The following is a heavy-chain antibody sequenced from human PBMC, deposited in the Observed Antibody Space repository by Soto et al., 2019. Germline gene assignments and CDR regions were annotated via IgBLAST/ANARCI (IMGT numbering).Heavy chain of an antibody. D-gene: IGHD3-22*01. CDR2: INPNSGGT. V-gene: IGHV1-2*04. J-gene: IGHJ4*02. CDR3: ARMNSSGYPYYFDY. Sequence: GASVKVSCKASGYTFTGYYMHWVRQAPGQGLEWMGWINPNSGGTNYAQKFQGWVTMTRDTSISTAYMELSRLRSDDTAVYYCARMNSSGYPYYFDYWGQGTLVTVSS. CDR1: GYTFTGYY.